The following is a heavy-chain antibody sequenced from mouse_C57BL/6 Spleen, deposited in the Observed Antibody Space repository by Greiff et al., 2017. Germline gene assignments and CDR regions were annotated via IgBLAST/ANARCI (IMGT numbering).Heavy chain of an antibody. D-gene: IGHD2-5*01. Sequence: EVKLVESGEGLVKPGGSLKLSCAASGFTFSSYAMSWVRQTPEKRLEWVAYISSGGDYIYYADTVKGRFTITRDNARNTLYLQMSSLKSEDTAVDYWTKDRVYYSNYDWYFDVWGTGTTVTVSS. CDR1: GFTFSSYA. CDR2: ISSGGDYI. J-gene: IGHJ1*03. CDR3: TKDRVYYSNYDWYFDV. V-gene: IGHV5-9-1*02.